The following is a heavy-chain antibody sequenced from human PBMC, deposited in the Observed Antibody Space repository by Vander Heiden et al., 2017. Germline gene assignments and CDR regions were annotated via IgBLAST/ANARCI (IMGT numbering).Heavy chain of an antibody. D-gene: IGHD6-19*01. CDR2: IYYSGRT. J-gene: IGHJ4*02. Sequence: QLQSHETRPGHVKPSESLPHPFTVSDNSISGGTHDWGWVPQPPGKWLEWIGTIYYSGRTFYKPSLRSRATISVDTSKNQFSRKLNSVTAADTAVYYCARKRYGSGWDFDYWGQGVLVTVSS. V-gene: IGHV4-39*01. CDR3: ARKRYGSGWDFDY. CDR1: DNSISGGTHD.